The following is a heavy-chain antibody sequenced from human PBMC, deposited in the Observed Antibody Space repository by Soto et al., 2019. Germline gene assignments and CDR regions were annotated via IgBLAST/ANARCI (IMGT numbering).Heavy chain of an antibody. Sequence: SVKVSCKVSGYTLTELSMHWVRQAPGKGLEWMGGFDPEDGETIYAQKFQGRVTMTEDTSTDTAYVELSSLRSEDTDVYYCATATTPDHYVFWSGYSFDPRGQGTLVTV. CDR3: ATATTPDHYVFWSGYSFDP. V-gene: IGHV1-24*01. CDR1: GYTLTELS. CDR2: FDPEDGET. J-gene: IGHJ5*02. D-gene: IGHD3-3*01.